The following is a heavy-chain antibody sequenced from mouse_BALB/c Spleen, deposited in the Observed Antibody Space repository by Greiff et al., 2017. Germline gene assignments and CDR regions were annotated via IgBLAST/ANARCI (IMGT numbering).Heavy chain of an antibody. CDR3: ARGDDYDEEAWFAY. D-gene: IGHD2-4*01. J-gene: IGHJ3*01. CDR2: ISSGGST. Sequence: VQLKESGGGLVKPGGSLKLSCAASGFTFSSYAMSWVRQTPEKRLEWVASISSGGSTYYPDSVKGRFTISRDNARNILYLQMSSLRSEDTAMYYCARGDDYDEEAWFAYWGQGTLVTVSA. V-gene: IGHV5-6-5*01. CDR1: GFTFSSYA.